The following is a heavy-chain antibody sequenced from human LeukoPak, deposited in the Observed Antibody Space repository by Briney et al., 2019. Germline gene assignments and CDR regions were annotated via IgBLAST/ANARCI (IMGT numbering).Heavy chain of an antibody. V-gene: IGHV4-39*07. CDR1: GGYTATTPYY. CDR2: ISYNGYT. D-gene: IGHD1-26*01. Sequence: SETQSLTCTVSGGYTATTPYYWGWIRLPPGKGLEWIGSISYNGYTYYNPSLESRLTISVDTSKSHFSLHLTSVTAADTAVYFCASVRLGAPDDYWGQGTPVTVSS. J-gene: IGHJ4*02. CDR3: ASVRLGAPDDY.